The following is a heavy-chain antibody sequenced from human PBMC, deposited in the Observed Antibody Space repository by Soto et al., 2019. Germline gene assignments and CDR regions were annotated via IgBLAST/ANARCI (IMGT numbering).Heavy chain of an antibody. CDR1: GFTFGDYA. CDR2: IRSKAYGGTT. J-gene: IGHJ6*02. CDR3: TSPPTGYDYYYYGMDV. V-gene: IGHV3-49*03. Sequence: GGSLRLSCTASGFTFGDYAMSWFRQAPGKGLEWVGFIRSKAYGGTTEYAASVKGRFTISRDDSKSIAYLQMNSLKTEDTAVYYCTSPPTGYDYYYYGMDVWGQGTTVTVSS. D-gene: IGHD1-1*01.